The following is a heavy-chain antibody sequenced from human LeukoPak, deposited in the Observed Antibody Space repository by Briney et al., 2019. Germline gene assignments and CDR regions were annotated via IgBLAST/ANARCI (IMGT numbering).Heavy chain of an antibody. V-gene: IGHV4-4*07. J-gene: IGHJ4*02. D-gene: IGHD2-15*01. Sequence: SETLSLTCTVSGGSISSYDWSWIRQPAGKGLEWIGQIYATGSTNYNPSLKSRVTMSVDTSKNQFPLELTSVTAADTAVYYCAREGDCSGGSCYSGPFDYWGQGTLVTVSS. CDR3: AREGDCSGGSCYSGPFDY. CDR1: GGSISSYD. CDR2: IYATGST.